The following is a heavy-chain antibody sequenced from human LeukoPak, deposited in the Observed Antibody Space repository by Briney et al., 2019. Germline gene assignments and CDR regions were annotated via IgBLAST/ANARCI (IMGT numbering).Heavy chain of an antibody. D-gene: IGHD4/OR15-4a*01. CDR1: GGSISSGDYY. Sequence: SETLSLTCTVSGGSISSGDYYWTWIRQPPGKGLEWIGYIYHSGSTYYNPSLKSRVTISVDRSKNQFSLKLSSVTAADTAVYYCARVKADYDYYHYMDVWGKGTTVTVSS. CDR3: ARVKADYDYYHYMDV. CDR2: IYHSGST. J-gene: IGHJ6*03. V-gene: IGHV4-30-2*01.